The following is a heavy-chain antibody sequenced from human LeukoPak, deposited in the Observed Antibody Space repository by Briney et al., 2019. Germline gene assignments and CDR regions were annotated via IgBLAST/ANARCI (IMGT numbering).Heavy chain of an antibody. J-gene: IGHJ4*02. CDR3: AREGSITGTIDY. Sequence: SETLSLTCAVSGGSISSGGYSWSRIRQPPGKGLEWIGYIYHSGSTYYNPSLKSRVTISVDRSKNQFSLKLSSVTAADTAVYYCAREGSITGTIDYWGQGTLVTVSS. CDR1: GGSISSGGYS. V-gene: IGHV4-30-2*01. CDR2: IYHSGST. D-gene: IGHD1-7*01.